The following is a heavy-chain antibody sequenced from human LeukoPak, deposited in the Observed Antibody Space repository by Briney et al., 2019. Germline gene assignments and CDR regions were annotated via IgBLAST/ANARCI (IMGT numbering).Heavy chain of an antibody. V-gene: IGHV3-48*03. J-gene: IGHJ4*02. Sequence: GGSLRLSCVGSGFSFSSYEMNWVRQAPGKGLEWVSYISSSGSTIYYADSVKGRFTISRDSAKNSLYLQMNSLRAEDTAVYYCARVLRGQQLDHWGQGTLVTVSS. CDR2: ISSSGSTI. D-gene: IGHD6-13*01. CDR3: ARVLRGQQLDH. CDR1: GFSFSSYE.